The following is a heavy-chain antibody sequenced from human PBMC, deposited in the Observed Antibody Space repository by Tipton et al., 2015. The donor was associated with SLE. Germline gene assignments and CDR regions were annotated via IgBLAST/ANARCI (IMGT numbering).Heavy chain of an antibody. V-gene: IGHV4-34*01. D-gene: IGHD3-3*01. CDR3: ARGDPVTIFGY. J-gene: IGHJ4*02. CDR2: INHSGST. Sequence: TLSLTCAVYGGSFSGYYWSWIRQPPGKGLEWIGEINHSGSTNYNPSFKSRVTISVDTSKNQFSLKLSSVTAADTAVYYCARGDPVTIFGYWGQGTLVTVSS. CDR1: GGSFSGYY.